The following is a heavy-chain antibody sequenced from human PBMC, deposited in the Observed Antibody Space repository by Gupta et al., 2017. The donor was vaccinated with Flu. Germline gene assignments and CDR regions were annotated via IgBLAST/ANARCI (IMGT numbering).Heavy chain of an antibody. Sequence: VRQAPGKGLEWVAAITASGSRTYYADSVKGRFTISKDNLDNTMFLQMDSLRAEDTAVYYCAKDLCTAGTCYTPDYYYYMDVWGKGATVTV. CDR3: AKDLCTAGTCYTPDYYYYMDV. D-gene: IGHD2-15*01. J-gene: IGHJ6*03. CDR2: ITASGSRT. V-gene: IGHV3-23*01.